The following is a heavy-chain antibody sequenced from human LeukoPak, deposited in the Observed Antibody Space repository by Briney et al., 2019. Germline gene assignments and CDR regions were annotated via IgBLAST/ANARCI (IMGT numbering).Heavy chain of an antibody. V-gene: IGHV3-23*01. J-gene: IGHJ4*02. Sequence: AGGSLRLSCAASGFTFSSFAMSWVRQAPGKGLEWVSAISGSGGATYYSDSVKGRFTISRDNSENTLYLLMNSLRAEDTAVYYCAKEYSSSSSDYWGQGTLVTVSS. CDR2: ISGSGGAT. CDR3: AKEYSSSSSDY. D-gene: IGHD6-6*01. CDR1: GFTFSSFA.